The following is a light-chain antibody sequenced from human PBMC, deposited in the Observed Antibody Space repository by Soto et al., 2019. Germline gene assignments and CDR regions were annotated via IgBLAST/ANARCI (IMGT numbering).Light chain of an antibody. V-gene: IGLV2-14*01. CDR1: SGDIGSYNR. Sequence: QSALTQPASVSGSPGQSITISCTGTSGDIGSYNRVYWYQQHPGKDPKLIIYEVTDRPSGVSNRFSGSKSGNTASLTISGLQAEDEAEYYCSSYTNINTRACVFGTGTKLTVL. CDR3: SSYTNINTRACV. CDR2: EVT. J-gene: IGLJ1*01.